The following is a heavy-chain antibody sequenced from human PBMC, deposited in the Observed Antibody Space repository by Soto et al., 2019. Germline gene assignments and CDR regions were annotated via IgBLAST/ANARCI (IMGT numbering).Heavy chain of an antibody. Sequence: QVQLQQWGAGLVKPSETLSLSCAVYGQSFSGHSWAWIRQPPGKGLEWIGEINESGSTYYDPSLKRRVTISAATSKNQFSLKLSSVSAEDTAAYFCARGSGIVALPGELEDVNYDYWGQGTLVNVSS. CDR2: INESGST. J-gene: IGHJ4*02. D-gene: IGHD1-1*01. CDR1: GQSFSGHS. V-gene: IGHV4-34*01. CDR3: ARGSGIVALPGELEDVNYDY.